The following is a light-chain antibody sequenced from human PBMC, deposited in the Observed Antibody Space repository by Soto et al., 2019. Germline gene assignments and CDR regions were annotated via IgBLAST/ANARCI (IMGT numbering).Light chain of an antibody. CDR1: SNNVGGYNY. Sequence: QSALTQPRSVSGSPGQSVTISCTGASNNVGGYNYVSWYQHHPGKVPQLIIYDVTKRPSGVPDRFSGSKSGNTASLTISGIQVEDEADYYCCSYAGTYTWIFGGGTKLTVL. J-gene: IGLJ2*01. CDR3: CSYAGTYTWI. V-gene: IGLV2-11*01. CDR2: DVT.